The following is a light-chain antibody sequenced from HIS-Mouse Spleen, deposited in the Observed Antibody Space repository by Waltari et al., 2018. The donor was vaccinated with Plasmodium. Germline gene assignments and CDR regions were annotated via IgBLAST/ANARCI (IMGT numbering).Light chain of an antibody. CDR2: ADS. CDR3: QVWDSSSDHRV. Sequence: SYVLTQPPSVSLAPGKTARIPCGGNNIVSKSVTWYQQKPGQAPVLFVFADSDRPSGIPERFSGSNSGNTATLTISRVEAGDEADYYCQVWDSSSDHRVFGGGTKLTVL. J-gene: IGLJ3*02. V-gene: IGLV3-21*03. CDR1: NIVSKS.